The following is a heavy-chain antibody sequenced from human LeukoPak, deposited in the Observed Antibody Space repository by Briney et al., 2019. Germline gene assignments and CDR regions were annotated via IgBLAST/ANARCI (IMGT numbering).Heavy chain of an antibody. CDR1: GGSISSGSYY. CDR2: IYISGTT. V-gene: IGHV4-61*02. Sequence: SETLSLTCTVSGGSISSGSYYWSWIRQPAVKGLEWIGRIYISGTTSYNPSLKSRVTISADTSKNQFSLKLSSVTAADTAVYYCARGYWFYFDYWGQGTLATVSS. J-gene: IGHJ4*02. CDR3: ARGYWFYFDY. D-gene: IGHD2-8*02.